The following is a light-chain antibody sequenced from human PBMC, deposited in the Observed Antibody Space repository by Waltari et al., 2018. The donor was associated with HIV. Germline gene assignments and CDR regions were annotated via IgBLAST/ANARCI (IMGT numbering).Light chain of an antibody. J-gene: IGLJ2*01. V-gene: IGLV1-40*01. Sequence: TISCTGSSSNIGTNHDVHWYQQLPGTAPKLLIYVDTNRPSEIPDRFSGSKSGTSASLTITGLQAEDEADYYCQSYDSSLGVVFGGGTKLTVL. CDR1: SSNIGTNHD. CDR2: VDT. CDR3: QSYDSSLGVV.